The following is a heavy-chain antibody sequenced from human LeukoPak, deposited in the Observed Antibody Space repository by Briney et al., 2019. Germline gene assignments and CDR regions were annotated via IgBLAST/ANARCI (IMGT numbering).Heavy chain of an antibody. CDR3: ARDWYCSGGSCYLYY. J-gene: IGHJ4*02. D-gene: IGHD2-15*01. Sequence: VASVKVSCKASGYTFTSYGISWVRQAPGQGLEWMGWISAYNGNTNYAQKLQGRVTMTTDTSTSTAYMELRSLRSDDTAVYYCARDWYCSGGSCYLYYWGQGTLVTVSS. CDR1: GYTFTSYG. CDR2: ISAYNGNT. V-gene: IGHV1-18*01.